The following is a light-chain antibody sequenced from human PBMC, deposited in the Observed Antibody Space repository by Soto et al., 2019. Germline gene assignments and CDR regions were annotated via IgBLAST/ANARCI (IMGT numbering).Light chain of an antibody. CDR3: QSYDSSLSGYV. V-gene: IGLV1-40*01. Sequence: QSVLKQPPSVSGAPGQRVTISCTGSSSNIGANYDVHWYQQFPGTAPKLLIYGNSNRPSGVPDRFSGSKSGTSASLAITGLQAEDEADYYCQSYDSSLSGYVFGTGTKVTVL. CDR1: SSNIGANYD. CDR2: GNS. J-gene: IGLJ1*01.